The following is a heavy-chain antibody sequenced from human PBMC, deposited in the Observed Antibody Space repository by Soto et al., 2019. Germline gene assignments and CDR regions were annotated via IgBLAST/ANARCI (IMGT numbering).Heavy chain of an antibody. CDR1: EFTFMSYG. D-gene: IGHD6-13*01. J-gene: IGHJ6*02. Sequence: LYCAAAEFTFMSYGMHWIRQAPGKGLEWVAVISYDGSNKYYADSVKGRFTISRDNSKNTLYLQMNSLRAEDTAVYYCAKEQQLGYYGMDVWGQGTTVTVSS. CDR2: ISYDGSNK. V-gene: IGHV3-30*18. CDR3: AKEQQLGYYGMDV.